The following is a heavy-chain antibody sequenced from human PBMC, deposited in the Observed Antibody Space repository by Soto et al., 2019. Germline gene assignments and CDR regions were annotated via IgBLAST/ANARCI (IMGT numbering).Heavy chain of an antibody. Sequence: SETLSLTCAVSGASITHYYWNWIRQSPGKGLEWIVSFSSTGSTVYNPSLGSRVTISLDTSNNQFSLTLNSVTAADTAVYYCARRHSHDFYDKDIYVPWGQGTQVTVSS. CDR3: ARRHSHDFYDKDIYVP. J-gene: IGHJ4*02. CDR2: FSSTGST. V-gene: IGHV4-59*01. D-gene: IGHD3-22*01. CDR1: GASITHYY.